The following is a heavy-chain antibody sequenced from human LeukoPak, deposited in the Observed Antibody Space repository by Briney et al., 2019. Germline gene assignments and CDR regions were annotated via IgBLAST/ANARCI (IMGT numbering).Heavy chain of an antibody. CDR1: GFTFSIYG. J-gene: IGHJ4*02. D-gene: IGHD3-10*01. Sequence: PGGSLRLFCAASGFTFSIYGMHWVRQAPGKGLEWVAVIWNDGSNKYYADSVKGRFTISRDNSKNTLYLQMNSLRAEDTAVYSCARASGPFDYWGQGTLVTVSS. CDR2: IWNDGSNK. V-gene: IGHV3-33*01. CDR3: ARASGPFDY.